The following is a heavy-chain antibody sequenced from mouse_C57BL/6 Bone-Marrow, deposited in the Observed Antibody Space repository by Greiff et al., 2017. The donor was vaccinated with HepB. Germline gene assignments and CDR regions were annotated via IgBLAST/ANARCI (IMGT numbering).Heavy chain of an antibody. CDR1: GFTFSDFY. J-gene: IGHJ1*03. D-gene: IGHD1-1*01. CDR3: ARKAPFGYGSSYGYFDV. CDR2: SRNKANDYKT. V-gene: IGHV7-1*01. Sequence: EVQGVESGGGLVQSGRSLRLSCATSGFTFSDFYMEWVRQAPGKGLEWIAASRNKANDYKTEYSASVKGRFIVSRDTSQSNLYLQMNALRAEDTAIYYCARKAPFGYGSSYGYFDVWGTGTTVTVSS.